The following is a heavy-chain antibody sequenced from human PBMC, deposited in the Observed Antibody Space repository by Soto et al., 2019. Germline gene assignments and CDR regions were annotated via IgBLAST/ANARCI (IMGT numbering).Heavy chain of an antibody. CDR1: GFTFSSYW. J-gene: IGHJ4*02. Sequence: EEQLVESGGGLVQPGGSLRLSCAASGFTFSSYWMHWVRQAPGKGLVWVSRINPGGSITAYADSVKGRFTISRDNAKDTLYLQMISLRGDGTAVYYCARVPTGKYGVWNYWGQGTLDTVSS. V-gene: IGHV3-74*01. D-gene: IGHD2-8*01. CDR2: INPGGSIT. CDR3: ARVPTGKYGVWNY.